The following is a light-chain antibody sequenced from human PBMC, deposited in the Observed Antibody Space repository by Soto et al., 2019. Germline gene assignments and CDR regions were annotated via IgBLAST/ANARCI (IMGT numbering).Light chain of an antibody. Sequence: DIPMTQSPSSLSASVGDRVTITCRASQSIRSYLNWYHQKPGKTPQLLIYGASNLQSGAPSRFTGCGSGTHFTLTIRRLQPEDFATYYCQQRYTTPYTFCQGTKLEIK. V-gene: IGKV1-39*01. CDR1: QSIRSY. CDR3: QQRYTTPYT. J-gene: IGKJ2*01. CDR2: GAS.